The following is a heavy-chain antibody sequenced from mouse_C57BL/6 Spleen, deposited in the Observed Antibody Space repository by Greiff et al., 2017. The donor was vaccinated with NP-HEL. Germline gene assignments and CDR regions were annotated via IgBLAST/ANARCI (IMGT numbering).Heavy chain of an antibody. D-gene: IGHD1-1*01. CDR1: GYAFSSSW. V-gene: IGHV1-82*01. CDR2: IYPGDGDT. Sequence: QVQLQQSGPELVKPGASVKISCKASGYAFSSSWMNWVKQRPGKGLEWIGRIYPGDGDTNYNGKFKGKATLTADKSSSTAYMQLSSLTSEDSAVYFCARSNDYGREHVYFDYWGQGTTPTVSS. CDR3: ARSNDYGREHVYFDY. J-gene: IGHJ2*01.